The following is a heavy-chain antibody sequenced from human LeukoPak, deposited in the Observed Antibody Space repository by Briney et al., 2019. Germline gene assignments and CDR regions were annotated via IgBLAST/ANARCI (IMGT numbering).Heavy chain of an antibody. CDR2: ISWNSGSI. V-gene: IGHV3-9*01. J-gene: IGHJ6*02. CDR1: GFTFDDYA. D-gene: IGHD2-2*01. CDR3: AGEPAATAGGIDV. Sequence: GGSLRLSCAASGFTFDDYAMHWVRQAPGKGLEWVSGISWNSGSIGYADSVKGRFTISRDNAKNSLYLQMNSLRAEDTALYYCAGEPAATAGGIDVWGQGTTVTVSS.